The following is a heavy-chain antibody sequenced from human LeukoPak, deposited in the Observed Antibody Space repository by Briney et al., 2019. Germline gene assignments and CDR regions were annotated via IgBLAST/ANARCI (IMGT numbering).Heavy chain of an antibody. CDR1: GFTFSDYA. J-gene: IGHJ4*02. D-gene: IGHD2-15*01. CDR2: ISGSGNNT. CDR3: AKGLPY. V-gene: IGHV3-23*01. Sequence: GGSLRLSCAGSGFTFSDYAMSWVRQAPGKGLEWVSTISGSGNNTFYADSVKGRFTITRDNSKSTLYLQMNTLRAEDTAVYYCAKGLPYWGQGALVTVSS.